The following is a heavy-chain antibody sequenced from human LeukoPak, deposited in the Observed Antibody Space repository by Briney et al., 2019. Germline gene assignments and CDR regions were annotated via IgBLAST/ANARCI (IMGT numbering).Heavy chain of an antibody. CDR1: GGTFSSYT. CDR3: ASHGQAYCGGDCYFDY. D-gene: IGHD2-21*02. Sequence: GASVKVSCKASGGTFSSYTISWVRQAPGQGLEWMGRIIPILGIANYAQKFQGRVTITADKSTSTAYMELSGLRSEDTAVYYCASHGQAYCGGDCYFDYWGQGTLVTVSS. J-gene: IGHJ4*02. V-gene: IGHV1-69*02. CDR2: IIPILGIA.